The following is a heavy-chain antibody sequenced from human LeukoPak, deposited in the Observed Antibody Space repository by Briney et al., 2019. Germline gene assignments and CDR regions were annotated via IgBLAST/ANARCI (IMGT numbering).Heavy chain of an antibody. CDR2: IYYSGST. Sequence: PSETLSLTCSVSGGSISSYYWSWIRQPPGEGLEWSGYIYYSGSTNYNPSLKSRVTISVDTSKNQFSLKLSSVTAADTAVYYCARERGSGYYYDSSGYYYVFDYWGQGTLVTVSS. CDR3: ARERGSGYYYDSSGYYYVFDY. V-gene: IGHV4-59*01. J-gene: IGHJ4*02. D-gene: IGHD3-22*01. CDR1: GGSISSYY.